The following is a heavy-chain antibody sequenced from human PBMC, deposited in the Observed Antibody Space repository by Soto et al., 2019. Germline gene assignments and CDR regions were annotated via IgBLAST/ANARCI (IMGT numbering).Heavy chain of an antibody. Sequence: SXTLSLTCTVSGGSISSYYWSWIRQPPGKGLEWIGYXYYSGXTNYNHYLKSXXTISVDTXXNQFYLKLSSVTAADTAVYYCARHTGTKSEIDYWGQGTLVTVSS. CDR1: GGSISSYY. CDR3: ARHTGTKSEIDY. V-gene: IGHV4-59*08. J-gene: IGHJ4*02. CDR2: XYYSGXT. D-gene: IGHD1-1*01.